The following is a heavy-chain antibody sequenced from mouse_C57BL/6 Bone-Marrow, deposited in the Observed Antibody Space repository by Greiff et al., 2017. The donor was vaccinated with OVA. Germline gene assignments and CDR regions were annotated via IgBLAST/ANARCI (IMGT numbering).Heavy chain of an antibody. CDR2: INPNNGGT. Sequence: VQLQQSGPELVKPGASVKISCKASGYTFTDYYMNWVKQSPGKSLEWIGDINPNNGGTSYNQKFKGKATLTVDKSSSTAYMELSSLTSEDSAVYYCARGRDSNYDYWGQGTTLTVSS. J-gene: IGHJ2*01. V-gene: IGHV1-26*01. CDR3: ARGRDSNYDY. D-gene: IGHD2-5*01. CDR1: GYTFTDYY.